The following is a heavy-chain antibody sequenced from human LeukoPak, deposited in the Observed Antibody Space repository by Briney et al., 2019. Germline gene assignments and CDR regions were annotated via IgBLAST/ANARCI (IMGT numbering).Heavy chain of an antibody. Sequence: PSETLSLTCTVSGGSISSSDYYWGWIRQPPGKGLEWIGYIYYSGSTYYNPSLKSRVTISVDTSKNQFSLKLSSVTAADTAVYYCARTNYYDSSGYFDYWGQGTLVTVSS. D-gene: IGHD3-22*01. J-gene: IGHJ4*02. CDR1: GGSISSSDYY. CDR3: ARTNYYDSSGYFDY. V-gene: IGHV4-30-4*08. CDR2: IYYSGST.